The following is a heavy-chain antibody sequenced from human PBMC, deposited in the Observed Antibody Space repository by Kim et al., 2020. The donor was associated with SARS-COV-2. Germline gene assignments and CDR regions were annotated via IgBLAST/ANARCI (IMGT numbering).Heavy chain of an antibody. J-gene: IGHJ4*02. CDR3: ARDMNPTVYDY. CDR2: VNAANDKT. Sequence: ASVKVSCKASGYTFKSYPIHWLRQAPGQRLEWMGWVNAANDKTKYSQQFQSRVTITRDTSQNTAYMELSSLTSDDTAVYYCARDMNPTVYDYWSQGTLVTVSS. CDR1: GYTFKSYP. D-gene: IGHD4-4*01. V-gene: IGHV1-3*01.